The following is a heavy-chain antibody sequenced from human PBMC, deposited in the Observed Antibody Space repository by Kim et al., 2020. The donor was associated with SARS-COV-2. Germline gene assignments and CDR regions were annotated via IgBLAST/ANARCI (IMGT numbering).Heavy chain of an antibody. J-gene: IGHJ4*02. Sequence: ADSVKGRFTISRDKSKNTLYLQMNSLRAEDTAVYYCAKVSGGYDTHFDYWGQGTLVTVSS. D-gene: IGHD5-12*01. V-gene: IGHV3-23*01. CDR3: AKVSGGYDTHFDY.